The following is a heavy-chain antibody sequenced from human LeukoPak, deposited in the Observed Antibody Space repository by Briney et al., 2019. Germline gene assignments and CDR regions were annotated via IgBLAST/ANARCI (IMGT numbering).Heavy chain of an antibody. CDR1: GGSITGYY. D-gene: IGHD3-22*01. V-gene: IGHV4-34*01. J-gene: IGHJ4*02. Sequence: SETLSLTCAVYGGSITGYYWSWIRQTPGRGLEWVGEIHYTGATSYNPSLKSRATISTDTSKNQFSLRLSSVTAADTAVYYCARDPQNSSPMIFDYWGQGTLVTVSS. CDR3: ARDPQNSSPMIFDY. CDR2: IHYTGAT.